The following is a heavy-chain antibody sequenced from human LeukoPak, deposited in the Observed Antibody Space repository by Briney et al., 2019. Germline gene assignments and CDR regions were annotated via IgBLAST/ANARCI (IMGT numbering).Heavy chain of an antibody. V-gene: IGHV3-21*01. CDR3: ARGAAAVISNWFDP. CDR2: ISSSSSYI. J-gene: IGHJ5*02. D-gene: IGHD2-2*02. Sequence: GGFLRLSCAASGFTFSSYCMNWVRRAPGKGLEWVSSISSSSSYIYYADSVKGRITISRDNAKNSLYLQMNSLRAEDTAVYYCARGAAAVISNWFDPWGQGTLVTVSS. CDR1: GFTFSSYC.